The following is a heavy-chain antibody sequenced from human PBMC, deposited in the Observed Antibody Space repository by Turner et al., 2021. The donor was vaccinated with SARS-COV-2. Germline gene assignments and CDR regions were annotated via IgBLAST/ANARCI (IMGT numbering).Heavy chain of an antibody. CDR2: FDLEDGET. D-gene: IGHD6-19*01. CDR1: GYTVTELS. J-gene: IGHJ6*02. Sequence: QVQLVQSGAEVKKPGASVKVAGKVSGYTVTELSMHWVPQAPGKGLEWMGGFDLEDGETIYAQTFQGRVTMTEDTSTDTAYMELSSLRSEDTAVYYCATGVAVTGTPSAYYYYCGMDVWGQGTTVTVSS. V-gene: IGHV1-24*01. CDR3: ATGVAVTGTPSAYYYYCGMDV.